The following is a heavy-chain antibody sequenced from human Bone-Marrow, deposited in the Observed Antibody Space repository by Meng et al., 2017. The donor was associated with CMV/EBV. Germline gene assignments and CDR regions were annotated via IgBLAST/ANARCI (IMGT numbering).Heavy chain of an antibody. Sequence: SVKVSCKASGGNFKTYTITWVWQAPGQGLEWVGRITPKLGITNYSPKFNGRLNLIADQSTRTAYMELNSLRSEDTAIYYCARGKGYGDDGYRGSNWFDPWGQGTLVTVSS. J-gene: IGHJ5*02. V-gene: IGHV1-69*02. CDR1: GGNFKTYT. D-gene: IGHD5-12*01. CDR3: ARGKGYGDDGYRGSNWFDP. CDR2: ITPKLGIT.